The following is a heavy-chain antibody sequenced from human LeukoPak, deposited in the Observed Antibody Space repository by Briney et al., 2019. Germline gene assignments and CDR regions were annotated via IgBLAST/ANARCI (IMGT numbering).Heavy chain of an antibody. CDR3: TRPVYSSSGDS. D-gene: IGHD6-6*01. J-gene: IGHJ4*02. CDR2: ISGSGGST. CDR1: GFTFSSYV. Sequence: PGGSLRLSCAASGFTFSSYVMTWVRQAPGKGLEWVSDISGSGGSTYYADSVKGRFTISRDNSKNTLYLQMNSLRAEDTAVYYCTRPVYSSSGDSWGRGTPVTVSS. V-gene: IGHV3-23*01.